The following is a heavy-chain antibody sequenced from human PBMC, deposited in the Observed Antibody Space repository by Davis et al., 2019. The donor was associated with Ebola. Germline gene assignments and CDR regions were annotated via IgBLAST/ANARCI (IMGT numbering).Heavy chain of an antibody. Sequence: MPSETLSCTCTVSGGSVSSGSYYWSWIRQPPGKGLEWIGYINDNGATNYNPSLKSRLSMSADKSKNQFSLKLRSVSAADTGVYYCARRGANYDFWSGYTPSSNWFDPWGQGIEVTVSP. V-gene: IGHV4-61*01. CDR1: GGSVSSGSYY. J-gene: IGHJ5*02. CDR3: ARRGANYDFWSGYTPSSNWFDP. D-gene: IGHD3-3*01. CDR2: INDNGAT.